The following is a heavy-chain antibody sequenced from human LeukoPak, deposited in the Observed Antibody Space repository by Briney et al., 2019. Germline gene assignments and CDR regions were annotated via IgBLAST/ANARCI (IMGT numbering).Heavy chain of an antibody. CDR1: GGSISSSSYY. CDR2: INHSGST. V-gene: IGHV4-39*07. D-gene: IGHD6-19*01. J-gene: IGHJ4*02. CDR3: ARSGPGSLGPPNSSGWVDY. Sequence: SETLSLTCTVSGGSISSSSYYWGWIRQPPGKGLEWIGEINHSGSTNYNPSLKSRVTISVDTSKNQFSLKLSSVTAADTAVYYCARSGPGSLGPPNSSGWVDYWGQGTLVTVSS.